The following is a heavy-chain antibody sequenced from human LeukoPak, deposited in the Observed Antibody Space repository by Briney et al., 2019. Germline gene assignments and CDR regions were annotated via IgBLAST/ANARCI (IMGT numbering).Heavy chain of an antibody. V-gene: IGHV4-61*02. Sequence: PSETLSLTCTVSGGSISSGNYYWSWIRQPAGKGLEWIGRIYTSGSTNYNPSLKSRVTISVDTSKNRFSLKLSSVTAADTAVYYCAREPRLLRNWFDPWGQGTLVTVSS. CDR3: AREPRLLRNWFDP. J-gene: IGHJ5*02. CDR1: GGSISSGNYY. D-gene: IGHD2-15*01. CDR2: IYTSGST.